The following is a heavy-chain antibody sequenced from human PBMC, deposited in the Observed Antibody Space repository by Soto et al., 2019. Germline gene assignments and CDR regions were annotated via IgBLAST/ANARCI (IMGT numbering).Heavy chain of an antibody. J-gene: IGHJ4*02. Sequence: QVQLQESGPGLVKPSDTLSLTCTVSGGSISGHYWIWIRQSPGEGMEWIGYIFYSGSTTYNNNPSLKSRVTISVDTSKTQFSLRLSSVTAADTAVYYCASVGSSGWSPDYWGQGTLVTVSS. CDR3: ASVGSSGWSPDY. V-gene: IGHV4-59*11. CDR2: IFYSGSTTY. D-gene: IGHD6-19*01. CDR1: GGSISGHY.